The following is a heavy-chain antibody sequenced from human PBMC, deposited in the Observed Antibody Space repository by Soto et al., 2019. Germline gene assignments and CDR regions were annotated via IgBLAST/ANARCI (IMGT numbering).Heavy chain of an antibody. J-gene: IGHJ6*02. D-gene: IGHD2-2*01. CDR1: GFTFDDYT. V-gene: IGHV3-43*01. CDR3: AKGGSYMPYYYGMDV. CDR2: ISWDGGST. Sequence: GGSLRLSCAASGFTFDDYTMHWVRQAPGKGLEWVSLISWDGGSTYYADSVKGRFTISRDNSKNSLYLQMNSLRTEDTALYYCAKGGSYMPYYYGMDVWGQGTTVTVSS.